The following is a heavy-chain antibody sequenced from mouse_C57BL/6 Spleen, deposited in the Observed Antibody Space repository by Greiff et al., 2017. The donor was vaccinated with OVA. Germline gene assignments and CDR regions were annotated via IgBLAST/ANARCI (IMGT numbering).Heavy chain of an antibody. Sequence: VQVVESGGGLVKPGGSLKLSCAASGFTFSSYAMSWVRQTPEKRLEWVATISDGGSYTYYPDNVKGRFTISRDNAKNNLYLQMSHLKSEDTAMYYCARRLTGSYAMDYWGQGTSVTVSS. CDR3: ARRLTGSYAMDY. CDR1: GFTFSSYA. CDR2: ISDGGSYT. D-gene: IGHD4-1*01. V-gene: IGHV5-4*03. J-gene: IGHJ4*01.